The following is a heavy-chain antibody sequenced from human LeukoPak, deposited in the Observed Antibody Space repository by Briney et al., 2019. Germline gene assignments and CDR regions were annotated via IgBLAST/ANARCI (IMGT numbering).Heavy chain of an antibody. CDR1: GGSISSGDYY. D-gene: IGHD3-3*01. Sequence: SETLSLTCTVSGGSISSGDYYWSWIRQPPGKGLEWIGYIYYSGSTYYNPSLKSRVTISVDTSTNQFSLKLSSVTAADTAVYYCAGHYDFWSGYYDWGQGTLVTVSS. J-gene: IGHJ4*02. V-gene: IGHV4-30-4*08. CDR2: IYYSGST. CDR3: AGHYDFWSGYYD.